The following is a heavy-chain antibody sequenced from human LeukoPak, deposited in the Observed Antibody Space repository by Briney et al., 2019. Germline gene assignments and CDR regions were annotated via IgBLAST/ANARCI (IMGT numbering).Heavy chain of an antibody. D-gene: IGHD2-2*03. J-gene: IGHJ3*02. CDR3: ARRRTWISDAFDI. CDR2: ISSSSYI. Sequence: GGSLRLSCAASGFTFSSYSMNWVRQAPGKGLEWVSSISSSSYIYYADSVKGRFTISRDNAKNSLYLQMNSLRAEDTAVYYCARRRTWISDAFDIWGQGTMVTVSS. CDR1: GFTFSSYS. V-gene: IGHV3-21*01.